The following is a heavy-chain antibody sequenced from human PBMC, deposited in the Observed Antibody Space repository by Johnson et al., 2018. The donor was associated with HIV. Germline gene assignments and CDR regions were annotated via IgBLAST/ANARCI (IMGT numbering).Heavy chain of an antibody. V-gene: IGHV3-74*02. CDR1: GFTFSSYW. CDR2: INSDGSST. Sequence: VQLVESGGGLVKAGGSLRLSCAASGFTFSSYWMHWVRQAPGKGLVWVSRINSDGSSTRYADSVKGRFTISRDNAKNTLYLQMNSLRAEDTAVYYCAGLAVRGSAGAFDIWGQGTLVTVSS. CDR3: AGLAVRGSAGAFDI. D-gene: IGHD3-10*01. J-gene: IGHJ3*02.